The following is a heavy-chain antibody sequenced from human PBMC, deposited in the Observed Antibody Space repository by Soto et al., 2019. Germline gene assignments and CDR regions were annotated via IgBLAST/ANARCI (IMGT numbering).Heavy chain of an antibody. V-gene: IGHV4-31*03. J-gene: IGHJ4*02. CDR1: GGSISSGGYY. CDR2: IYYSGST. D-gene: IGHD4-17*01. Sequence: QVQLQESGPGLVKPSQTLSLTCTVSGGSISSGGYYWSWIRQHQGKGLEWIGYIYYSGSTYYNPSLQSRVTISVDTSKNQFSLKLSCVTAAHTAVYYCARASPADGDYDVKRIDDWGQVTMVTVSS. CDR3: ARASPADGDYDVKRIDD.